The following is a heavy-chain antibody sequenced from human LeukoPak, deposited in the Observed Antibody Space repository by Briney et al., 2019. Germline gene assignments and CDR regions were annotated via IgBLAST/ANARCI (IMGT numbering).Heavy chain of an antibody. CDR1: GFNFNNFA. J-gene: IGHJ4*02. V-gene: IGHV3-23*01. CDR3: AKGAEIDH. CDR2: MTGPADTT. Sequence: GGSLRLSCAASGFNFNNFAMSWVRQAPGKGLEWLSAMTGPADTTYYAEPVKGRFTISRDYSKSMVFLQMNSLRVEDTAIYYCAKGAEIDHWGQGTLVTVSS.